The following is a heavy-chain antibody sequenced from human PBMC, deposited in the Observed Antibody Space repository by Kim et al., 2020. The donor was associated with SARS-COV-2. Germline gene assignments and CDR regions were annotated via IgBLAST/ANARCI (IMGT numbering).Heavy chain of an antibody. J-gene: IGHJ4*01. V-gene: IGHV3-7*03. D-gene: IGHD1-20*01. CDR3: VRWGPITHYYFDS. CDR1: GISISNYW. Sequence: GGSLRLSCGATGISISNYWMSWVRQAPGKGLEWVANIKPDGTERQYVGSVKGRFTISRDNVDYSLYLQMNSLRVEDTAVYYCVRWGPITHYYFDSWGHGTLVTVSS. CDR2: IKPDGTER.